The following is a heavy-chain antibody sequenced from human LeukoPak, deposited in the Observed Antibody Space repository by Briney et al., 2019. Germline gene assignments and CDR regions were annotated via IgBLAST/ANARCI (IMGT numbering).Heavy chain of an antibody. V-gene: IGHV3-48*03. CDR1: GFTFSSYE. Sequence: GGSLRLSCAASGFTFSSYEMNWVRQAPGKGLEWVSYISSGGSTIYYADSVKGRFTISRDNAKNSLYLHMNSLRAEDTAVYYCARDSSYGGAPVWGKGTTVTVSS. CDR2: ISSGGSTI. D-gene: IGHD2-21*01. J-gene: IGHJ6*04. CDR3: ARDSSYGGAPV.